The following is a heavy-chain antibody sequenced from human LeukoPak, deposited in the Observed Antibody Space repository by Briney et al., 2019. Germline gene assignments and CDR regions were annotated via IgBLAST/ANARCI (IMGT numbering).Heavy chain of an antibody. CDR3: ARGGYSGYDLVY. Sequence: SETLSLTCTVSGGSISSGSYYWGWIRQPPGKGLEWIGYIYYSGSTNYNPSLKSRVTISVDTSKNQFSLKLSSVTAADTAVYYCARGGYSGYDLVYWGQGTLVTVSS. V-gene: IGHV4-61*01. CDR2: IYYSGST. D-gene: IGHD5-12*01. CDR1: GGSISSGSYY. J-gene: IGHJ4*02.